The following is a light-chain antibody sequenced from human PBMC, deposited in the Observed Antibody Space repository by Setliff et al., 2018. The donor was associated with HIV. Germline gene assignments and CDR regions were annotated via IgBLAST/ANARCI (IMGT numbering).Light chain of an antibody. CDR3: GSYTSTTSYV. CDR2: EVS. V-gene: IGLV2-14*01. CDR1: SSDVGGYKF. Sequence: QSVLAQPASVSGSPGQSITISCTGTSSDVGGYKFVSWYQQHPGKAPKLMIYEVSNRPSGVSDRFSGSKSGSTASLTISGLQAEDEADYYCGSYTSTTSYVFGRGTKVTV. J-gene: IGLJ1*01.